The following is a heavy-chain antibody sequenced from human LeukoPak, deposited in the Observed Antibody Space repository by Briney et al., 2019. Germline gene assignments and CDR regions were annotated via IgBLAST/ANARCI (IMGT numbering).Heavy chain of an antibody. CDR2: ISTSGIYI. D-gene: IGHD3-10*01. CDR1: GFTFSSYE. V-gene: IGHV3-21*01. CDR3: ATDLIHYYASGAKT. J-gene: IGHJ5*02. Sequence: GGSLRLSCAASGFTFSSYEMNWVRQAPGKGLEWVSSISTSGIYIYYADSVKGRFTISRDNAKKSLYLQMNSLRAEDTAVYFCATDLIHYYASGAKTWGQGTLVTVSS.